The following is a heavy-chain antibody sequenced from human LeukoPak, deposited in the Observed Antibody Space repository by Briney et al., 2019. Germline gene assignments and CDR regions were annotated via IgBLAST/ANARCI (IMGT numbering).Heavy chain of an antibody. CDR1: GGSFSGYY. J-gene: IGHJ1*01. Sequence: PSESLSLTCAVYGGSFSGYYWSWIRQPPGKGLEWIWEINHSGSTNYNPSLKSRVTILVDTSKNQFSLKLSSVTAADTAVYYCARGHSPVTTKVSYFQHWGQGTLVTVSS. V-gene: IGHV4-34*01. CDR2: INHSGST. D-gene: IGHD4-17*01. CDR3: ARGHSPVTTKVSYFQH.